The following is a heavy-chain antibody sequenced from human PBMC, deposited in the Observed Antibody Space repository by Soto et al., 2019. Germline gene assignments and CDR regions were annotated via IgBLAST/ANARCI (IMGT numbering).Heavy chain of an antibody. J-gene: IGHJ5*02. D-gene: IGHD3-10*01. Sequence: QVQLQESGPGLVKPSETLSLTCTVSGGSISSYYWSWIRQPPGKGLEWIGYIYYSGCTNYNPSLTSRVTISVDTSKYQSSLKLSSVNAADTAVYYCARTLWFGEFSPNWFDPWGQGTLVTVSS. CDR1: GGSISSYY. CDR3: ARTLWFGEFSPNWFDP. CDR2: IYYSGCT. V-gene: IGHV4-59*08.